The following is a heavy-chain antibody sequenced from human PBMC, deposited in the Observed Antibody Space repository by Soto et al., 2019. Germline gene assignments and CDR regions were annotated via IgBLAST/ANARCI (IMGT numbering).Heavy chain of an antibody. D-gene: IGHD6-19*01. Sequence: EVQLVESGGGLIQPGGSLRLSCAASGFSVSSKYMTWVRQAPGKGLEWVSVIYGGGTTYYADSVKGRFTISRDNSKNTLYLQMNSLRPEDTAVYYCVQTTGWPGFDFCGQGTLVTVSS. V-gene: IGHV3-53*01. J-gene: IGHJ4*02. CDR2: IYGGGTT. CDR3: VQTTGWPGFDF. CDR1: GFSVSSKY.